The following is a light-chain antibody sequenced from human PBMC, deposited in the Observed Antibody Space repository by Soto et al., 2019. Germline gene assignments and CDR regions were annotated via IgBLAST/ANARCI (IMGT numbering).Light chain of an antibody. V-gene: IGKV3-15*01. CDR2: RAS. Sequence: ELVMTQSPVTLSLSPGDRATLSCRASQSVANNLAWFQQRPGQAPRLLVYRASATANGIPARFSGRGSGTEFTLTISSLQSEDFAVYYCQQYNDWPRTFGHGTKVEMK. CDR3: QQYNDWPRT. CDR1: QSVANN. J-gene: IGKJ1*01.